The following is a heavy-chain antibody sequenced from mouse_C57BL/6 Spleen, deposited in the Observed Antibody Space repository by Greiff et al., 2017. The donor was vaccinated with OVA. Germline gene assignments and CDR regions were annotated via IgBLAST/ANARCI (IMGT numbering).Heavy chain of an antibody. CDR3: ARERYSNYFDY. CDR2: ISDGGSYT. Sequence: EVQGVESGGGLVKPGGSLKLSCAASGFTFSSYAMSWVRQTPEKRLEWVATISDGGSYTYSPDNVKGRFTISRDNAKNNLYLQMSHLKSEDTAMYYCARERYSNYFDYWGQGTTLTVSS. CDR1: GFTFSSYA. V-gene: IGHV5-4*01. J-gene: IGHJ2*01. D-gene: IGHD2-5*01.